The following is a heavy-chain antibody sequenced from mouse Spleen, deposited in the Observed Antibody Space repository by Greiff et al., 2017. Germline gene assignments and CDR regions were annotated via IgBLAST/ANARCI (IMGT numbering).Heavy chain of an antibody. CDR3: ARGGPFAY. CDR2: ISTYYGDA. Sequence: VMLVESGAELVRPGVSVKISCKGSGYTFTDYAMHWVKQSHAKSLEWIGVISTYYGDASYNQKFKGKATMTVDKSSSTAYMELARLTSEDSAIYYCARGGPFAYWGQGTLVTVSA. V-gene: IGHV1S137*01. J-gene: IGHJ3*01. CDR1: GYTFTDYA.